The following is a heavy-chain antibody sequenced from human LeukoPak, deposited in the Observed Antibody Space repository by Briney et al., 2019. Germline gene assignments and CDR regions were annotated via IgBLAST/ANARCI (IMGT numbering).Heavy chain of an antibody. D-gene: IGHD4-23*01. CDR3: ARDRGYSSFDC. Sequence: PGGSLRLSCEASAFTFSYYWMSWVRQAAGKGLEWVANIKEDGGEINYVDSVKGRFTISRDNAKKLVFLQMNSLRVEDTAVYYCARDRGYSSFDCWGQGTLVTVSS. CDR1: AFTFSYYW. V-gene: IGHV3-7*01. CDR2: IKEDGGEI. J-gene: IGHJ4*02.